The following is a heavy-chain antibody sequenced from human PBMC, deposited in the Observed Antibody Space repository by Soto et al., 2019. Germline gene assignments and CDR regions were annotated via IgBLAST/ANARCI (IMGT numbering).Heavy chain of an antibody. CDR2: ISYDGSNK. CDR1: GFTFSSYA. D-gene: IGHD4-17*01. V-gene: IGHV3-30-3*01. J-gene: IGHJ5*02. Sequence: GGSLRLSCAASGFTFSSYAMHWVRQAPGKGLEWVAVISYDGSNKYYADSVKGRFTISRDNSKNTLYLQMNSLRAEDTAVYYCARAHLDYGDYESPIPFGWFDPWGQGTLVTVSS. CDR3: ARAHLDYGDYESPIPFGWFDP.